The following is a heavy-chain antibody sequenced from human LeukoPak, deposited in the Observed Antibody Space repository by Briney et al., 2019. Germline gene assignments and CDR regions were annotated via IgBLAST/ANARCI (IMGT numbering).Heavy chain of an antibody. CDR3: ARESSNYDRWYFDL. V-gene: IGHV4-31*03. CDR2: IYYSGST. D-gene: IGHD4-11*01. CDR1: GGSISSGGYY. Sequence: PSQTLSLTCTVSGGSISSGGYYWSGIRQHPGKGLEWIGYIYYSGSTYYNPSLKSRVTISVDTSKNQFSLKLSSVTAADTAVYYCARESSNYDRWYFDLWGRGTLVTVSS. J-gene: IGHJ2*01.